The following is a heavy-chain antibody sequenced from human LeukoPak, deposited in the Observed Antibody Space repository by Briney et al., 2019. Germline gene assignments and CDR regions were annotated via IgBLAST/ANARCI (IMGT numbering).Heavy chain of an antibody. D-gene: IGHD5-12*01. J-gene: IGHJ3*01. CDR3: AGLTRYSGYLSS. CDR1: GGSISSYY. Sequence: PSETLSLTCTVSGGSISSYYWSWIRQPPGKGLEWIGYIYYSGSTNYNPSLKSRVTISVDTSKNQFSLKLSSVTAADTAVFYCAGLTRYSGYLSSWGQGTMVTVSS. CDR2: IYYSGST. V-gene: IGHV4-59*08.